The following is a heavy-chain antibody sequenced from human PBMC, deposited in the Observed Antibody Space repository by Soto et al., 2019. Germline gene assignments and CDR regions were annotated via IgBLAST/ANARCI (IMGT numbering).Heavy chain of an antibody. CDR3: ARGGPPTSNWFDP. V-gene: IGHV3-66*01. D-gene: IGHD1-26*01. CDR2: IYSGGST. CDR1: GFTVSNNY. Sequence: EVQLVESGGGLVQPGGSLRLSCAASGFTVSNNYINWVRQAPGKGLEWVSVIYSGGSTYYADSVKGRFTISRDNSKNTLDLQLNSLRAEDTAVYYCARGGPPTSNWFDPWGQGTLVTVSS. J-gene: IGHJ5*02.